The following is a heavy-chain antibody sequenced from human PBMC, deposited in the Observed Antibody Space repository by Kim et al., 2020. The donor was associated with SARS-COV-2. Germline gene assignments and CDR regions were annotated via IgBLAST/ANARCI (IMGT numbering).Heavy chain of an antibody. CDR3: AKPKFGATTYFFDY. Sequence: YADSVRGRFTISRDNSENTLYLQMNSLRAEDADLYYCAKPKFGATTYFFDYWGQGTLVTVSS. J-gene: IGHJ4*02. V-gene: IGHV3-23*01. D-gene: IGHD5-12*01.